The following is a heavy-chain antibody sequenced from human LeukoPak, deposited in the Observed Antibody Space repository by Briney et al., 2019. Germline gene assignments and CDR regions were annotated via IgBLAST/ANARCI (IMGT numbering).Heavy chain of an antibody. CDR3: ARALRDSNYGWFDP. CDR1: GGSISTSSHY. CDR2: IYYSGAT. J-gene: IGHJ5*02. D-gene: IGHD4-11*01. Sequence: SETLSLTCSVSGGSISTSSHYWSWIRQPPGKGLEWIGYIYYSGATNYNPSLKSRVTMSVDTSKNQFSLNLSSVTAADTALYYCARALRDSNYGWFDPWGQGTLVTVSS. V-gene: IGHV4-61*01.